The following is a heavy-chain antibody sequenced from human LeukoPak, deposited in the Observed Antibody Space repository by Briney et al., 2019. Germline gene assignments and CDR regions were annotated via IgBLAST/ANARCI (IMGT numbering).Heavy chain of an antibody. V-gene: IGHV3-74*01. CDR1: GFTFSSYV. CDR3: ARDWVYKIDY. D-gene: IGHD5-24*01. Sequence: PGGSLRLSCETAGFTFSSYVMHWVRRTPGKGLVWVSRISHDGIISYADSVKSRFTISRDNAKNTLILQMNSLRVEDTAVYYCARDWVYKIDYWGRGTLVTVSS. CDR2: ISHDGII. J-gene: IGHJ4*02.